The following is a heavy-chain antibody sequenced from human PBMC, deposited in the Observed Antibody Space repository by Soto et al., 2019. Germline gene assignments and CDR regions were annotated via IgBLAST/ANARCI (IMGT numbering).Heavy chain of an antibody. CDR3: ANWGFRSIAAAPVPFDY. V-gene: IGHV3-23*01. D-gene: IGHD6-13*01. Sequence: GGSLRLSCAASGFTFSSYAMSWVRQARGKGLEWVSAISGSGGSTYYADSVKGRFTISRDNSKNTLYLQMNSLRAEDTAVYYCANWGFRSIAAAPVPFDYWGQGTLVTVSS. CDR2: ISGSGGST. J-gene: IGHJ4*02. CDR1: GFTFSSYA.